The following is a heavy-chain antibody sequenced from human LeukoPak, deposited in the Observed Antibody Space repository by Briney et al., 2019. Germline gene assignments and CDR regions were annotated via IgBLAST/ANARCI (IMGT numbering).Heavy chain of an antibody. CDR2: LTGRGDSA. D-gene: IGHD5-24*01. V-gene: IGHV3-23*01. J-gene: IGHJ5*02. CDR1: GFTFSNYA. Sequence: GGSLRLSCGASGFTFSNYAMYWVRQAPGKGLEWVSGLTGRGDSAYYADSVKGRFTISRDNSKNTLYLEMNSLRADDTAVYYCTKRGNTISFFDPWGQGTLVTVSS. CDR3: TKRGNTISFFDP.